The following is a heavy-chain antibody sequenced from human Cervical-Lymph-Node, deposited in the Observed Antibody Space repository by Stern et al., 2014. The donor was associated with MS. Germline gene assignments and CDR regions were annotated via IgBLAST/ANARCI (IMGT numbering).Heavy chain of an antibody. CDR3: ARMVGATGYYYDVDV. D-gene: IGHD1-26*01. Sequence: QVTLKESGPAVVKPTQTLTLNCTFSGVSLSSDGMCVTWIRQPPGQALEWLALIDLTNDKYYNTSLKTRLTISKDTPKNQVVLTMTNIDPMDTATYYCARMVGATGYYYDVDVWGQGTTVTVSS. J-gene: IGHJ6*02. CDR2: IDLTNDK. V-gene: IGHV2-70*01. CDR1: GVSLSSDGMC.